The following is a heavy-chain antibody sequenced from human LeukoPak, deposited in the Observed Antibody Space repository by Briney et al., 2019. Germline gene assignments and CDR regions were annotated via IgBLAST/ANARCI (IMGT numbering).Heavy chain of an antibody. CDR3: ARDVSDCSGGSCYSYFDY. V-gene: IGHV1-18*01. CDR2: ISAYNGNT. CDR1: GYTFTNYA. J-gene: IGHJ4*02. D-gene: IGHD2-15*01. Sequence: GASVKVSCKASGYTFTNYAISWVRQAPGQGLEWMGWISAYNGNTNYAQKLQGRVTMTTDTSTSTAYMELRSLRSDDTAVYYCARDVSDCSGGSCYSYFDYWGQGTLVTVSS.